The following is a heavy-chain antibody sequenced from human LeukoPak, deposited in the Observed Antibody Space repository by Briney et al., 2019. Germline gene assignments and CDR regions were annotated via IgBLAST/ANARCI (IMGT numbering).Heavy chain of an antibody. J-gene: IGHJ1*01. CDR1: GFTFSSYW. Sequence: GGSLRLSCAASGFTFSSYWMSWVRQAPGKGLEWVANIKQDGSEKYYVDSVKGRFTISRDNAKNSLYLQMSSLRADDTAVYYCARDRLLYYYDSGPTGHFQHWGQGTLVTV. V-gene: IGHV3-7*01. D-gene: IGHD3-22*01. CDR2: IKQDGSEK. CDR3: ARDRLLYYYDSGPTGHFQH.